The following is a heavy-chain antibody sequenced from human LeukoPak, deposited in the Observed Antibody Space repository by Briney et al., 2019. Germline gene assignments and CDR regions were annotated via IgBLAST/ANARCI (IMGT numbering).Heavy chain of an antibody. CDR2: IRNRANSYTT. J-gene: IGHJ3*01. CDR1: GVTFSDHY. D-gene: IGHD4-23*01. Sequence: GGSLRLPCAASGVTFSDHYMDWVRQAPGKGLEWVGRIRNRANSYTTEYAASVKGRFTISRDDSKNSVYLQMNRLRPEDTAVYYCARGSTVAKAFDVWGQGTMVTVSP. CDR3: ARGSTVAKAFDV. V-gene: IGHV3-72*01.